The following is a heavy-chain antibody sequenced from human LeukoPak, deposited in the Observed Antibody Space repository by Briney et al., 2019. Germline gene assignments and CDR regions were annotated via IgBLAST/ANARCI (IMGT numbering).Heavy chain of an antibody. CDR3: ARAHLPAATEYYFDY. CDR1: GGSISSGGYF. J-gene: IGHJ4*02. V-gene: IGHV4-31*03. D-gene: IGHD2-2*01. CDR2: IYYSGSI. Sequence: SSQTLSLTCTVSGGSISSGGYFWSWIRQHPGKGLEWIGYIYYSGSIYYNPSLKSRVTISVDTSKNQFSLKLSSVTAADTAVYYCARAHLPAATEYYFDYWGQGTLVTVSS.